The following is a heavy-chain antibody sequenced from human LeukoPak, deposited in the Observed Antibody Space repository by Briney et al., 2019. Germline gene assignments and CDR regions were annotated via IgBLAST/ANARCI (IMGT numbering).Heavy chain of an antibody. Sequence: PGGSLRLSCAASGFTFSTYPMHWVRQAPGKGLEWVAVMSFDGESEYYTDSVKGRFTISRDNSKNTLYLQMNSLRAEDTAVYYCARGVRIAVAGYIDYWGQGTLVTVSS. J-gene: IGHJ4*02. CDR3: ARGVRIAVAGYIDY. CDR2: MSFDGESE. CDR1: GFTFSTYP. D-gene: IGHD6-19*01. V-gene: IGHV3-30*04.